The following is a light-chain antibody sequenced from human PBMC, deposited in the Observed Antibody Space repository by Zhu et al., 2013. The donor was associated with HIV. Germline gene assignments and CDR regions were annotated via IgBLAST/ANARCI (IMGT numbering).Light chain of an antibody. Sequence: DIVMTQSPLSLIVTPGEPASISCRSSRSLLHSNGYNYLDWYLQKPGQSPQLLIYLGSNRASGVPDRFSGSGSGTDFTLKISRVEAEDVGVYYCMQTLQTPNTFGQGTKLDIK. CDR1: RSLLHSNGYNY. CDR3: MQTLQTPNT. V-gene: IGKV2-28*01. J-gene: IGKJ2*01. CDR2: LGS.